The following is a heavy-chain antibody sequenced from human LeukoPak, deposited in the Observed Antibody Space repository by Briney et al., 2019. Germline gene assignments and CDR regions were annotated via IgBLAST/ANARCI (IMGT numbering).Heavy chain of an antibody. Sequence: SETLSLTCAVYGGSFSGYYWSWIRQPPGKGLEWIGEINHSGSTNYNPSLKSRVTISVDTSKNQFSLKLSSVTAADTAVYYCARGSYQVVPAAALYYYYYMDVWGKGTTVTVSS. CDR1: GGSFSGYY. CDR2: INHSGST. CDR3: ARGSYQVVPAAALYYYYYMDV. D-gene: IGHD2-2*01. V-gene: IGHV4-34*01. J-gene: IGHJ6*03.